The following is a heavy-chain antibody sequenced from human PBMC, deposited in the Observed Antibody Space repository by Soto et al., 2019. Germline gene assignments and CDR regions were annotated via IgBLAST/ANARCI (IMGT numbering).Heavy chain of an antibody. Sequence: QVQLVESGGGVVQPGTSLRLSCAASGFNFRTYAMHWVRQAPGKGLEWVAYISYDGKSNNYADSVKGRFTISRDNSMNTLDLQMNSLRANDTAVYHCASDHYDFWSNSYLTHYYFDFWGRGTLVTVSS. V-gene: IGHV3-30*04. D-gene: IGHD3-3*01. CDR1: GFNFRTYA. CDR2: ISYDGKSN. CDR3: ASDHYDFWSNSYLTHYYFDF. J-gene: IGHJ4*02.